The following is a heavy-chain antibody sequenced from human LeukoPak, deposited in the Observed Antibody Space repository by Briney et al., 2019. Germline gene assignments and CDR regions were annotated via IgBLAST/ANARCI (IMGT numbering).Heavy chain of an antibody. CDR3: ARGGKATVVTM. V-gene: IGHV4-4*07. D-gene: IGHD4-23*01. Sequence: ASETLSLTCTVSGGSINSYYWSWIRQPAGKGLEWIGRIYSSGSTNYNPSLKSRVSMSVDTSKNQFSLKLTSVTAPDTALYYCARGGKATVVTMWGQGILVTVSS. CDR2: IYSSGST. CDR1: GGSINSYY. J-gene: IGHJ4*02.